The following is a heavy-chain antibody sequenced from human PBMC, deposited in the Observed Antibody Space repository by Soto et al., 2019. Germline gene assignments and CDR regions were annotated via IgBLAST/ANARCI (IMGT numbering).Heavy chain of an antibody. CDR2: ISGSGGST. V-gene: IGHV3-23*01. Sequence: GGSLRLSCAASGCTFSSYAMSWVRQAPGKGLEWVSAISGSGGSTYYADSVKGRFTISRDNSKNTLYLQMNSLRAEDTAVYYCAKGGYCSGGSCPRGAFDIWGQGTMVTVSS. J-gene: IGHJ3*02. CDR1: GCTFSSYA. D-gene: IGHD2-15*01. CDR3: AKGGYCSGGSCPRGAFDI.